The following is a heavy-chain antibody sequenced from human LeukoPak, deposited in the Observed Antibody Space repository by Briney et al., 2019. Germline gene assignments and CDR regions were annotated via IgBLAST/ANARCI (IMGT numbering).Heavy chain of an antibody. V-gene: IGHV1-69*13. CDR3: ARAPRLEVYASQMDY. Sequence: SVKVSCKASGGTFSSYAISWVRQAPGQGLEWMGGIIPIFGTANYAQKFQGRVTITADESTSTAYMELSSLRSEDTAVYYCARAPRLEVYASQMDYWGQGTLVTVSS. J-gene: IGHJ4*02. CDR1: GGTFSSYA. D-gene: IGHD2-8*01. CDR2: IIPIFGTA.